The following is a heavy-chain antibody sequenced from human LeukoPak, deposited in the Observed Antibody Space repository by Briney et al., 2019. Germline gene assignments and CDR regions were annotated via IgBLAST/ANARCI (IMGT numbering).Heavy chain of an antibody. Sequence: GRSLRLSCAASGFTFSSYGMHWVRQAPGKGLEWVAVIWYDGSNKYYADSVKGRFTISRDNSKNTLYLQMNSLRAEDTAMFYCARHSYGGEAFDIWGQGTMVTVSS. CDR3: ARHSYGGEAFDI. CDR2: IWYDGSNK. J-gene: IGHJ3*02. D-gene: IGHD5-18*01. CDR1: GFTFSSYG. V-gene: IGHV3-33*01.